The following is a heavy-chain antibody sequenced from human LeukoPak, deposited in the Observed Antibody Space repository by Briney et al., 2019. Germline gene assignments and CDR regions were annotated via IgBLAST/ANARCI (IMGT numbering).Heavy chain of an antibody. V-gene: IGHV4-39*02. CDR1: GGSIGTDSYY. D-gene: IGHD5-12*01. Sequence: SEALSLTCSVSGGSIGTDSYYGGWVRQPPGKGLEWIGSMYYGGTTYFNPSLKSRVTLSVDTSKNDFSLRLSSVTAADSAVYFCATGKYSGYYDYWGQGTLVTVSS. CDR2: MYYGGTT. CDR3: ATGKYSGYYDY. J-gene: IGHJ4*02.